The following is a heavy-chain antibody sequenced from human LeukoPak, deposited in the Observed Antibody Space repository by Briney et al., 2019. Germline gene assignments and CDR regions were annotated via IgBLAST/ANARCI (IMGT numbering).Heavy chain of an antibody. J-gene: IGHJ4*02. CDR3: GGSEDGYIDY. V-gene: IGHV3-74*01. D-gene: IGHD5-24*01. Sequence: GGSLRLSSAASGFTFTRHCTHWGPDAPGKGLECVSRIKTDVTNTIYADFVEGRFTISRDNARNTLYLQMSSLRAGDTAVYYCGGSEDGYIDYWGQGTLVTVSS. CDR2: IKTDVTNT. CDR1: GFTFTRHC.